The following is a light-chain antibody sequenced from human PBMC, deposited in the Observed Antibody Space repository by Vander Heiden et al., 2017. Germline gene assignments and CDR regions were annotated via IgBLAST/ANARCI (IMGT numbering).Light chain of an antibody. CDR2: QDT. V-gene: IGLV3-1*01. J-gene: IGLJ2*01. CDR1: KLGDKY. Sequence: SYELTQPPSVSVSPGQTASISCSGDKLGDKYVSWYQQRPGQSPVLGIYQDTKRPSGIPERCSGSNSGNTATLTISGTQAMDEADYYCQTWASSTVFGGGTKLTVL. CDR3: QTWASSTV.